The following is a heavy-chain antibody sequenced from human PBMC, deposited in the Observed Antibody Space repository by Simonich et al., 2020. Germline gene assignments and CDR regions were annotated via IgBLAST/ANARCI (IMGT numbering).Heavy chain of an antibody. V-gene: IGHV1-2*02. CDR3: ARGRLTGDKGAFDI. J-gene: IGHJ3*02. Sequence: QVQLVQSGAEVKKPGASVKVSCKASGYTFTGYYMHWVRQAPGQGLEWMGWINPNSGGTNNAQKLQGRVTMTRDTAISTAYMELSRLRSDDTAVYYCARGRLTGDKGAFDIWGQGTMVTVSS. CDR2: INPNSGGT. CDR1: GYTFTGYY. D-gene: IGHD7-27*01.